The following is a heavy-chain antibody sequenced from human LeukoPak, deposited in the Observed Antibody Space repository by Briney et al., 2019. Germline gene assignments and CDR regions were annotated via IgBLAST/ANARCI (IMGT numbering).Heavy chain of an antibody. J-gene: IGHJ4*02. CDR2: LRSSGDDI. D-gene: IGHD2-2*01. Sequence: QAGGSLRLSCAASGFIFRDLTMTRVRQAPGQGLEGILHLRSSGDDIRYADSVKGRFTISRDDAKNSLFLQMNSLRAEDTAVYYCAREGVLVEPAAYYFDHWGPGTLVTVSS. CDR1: GFIFRDLT. V-gene: IGHV3-48*04. CDR3: AREGVLVEPAAYYFDH.